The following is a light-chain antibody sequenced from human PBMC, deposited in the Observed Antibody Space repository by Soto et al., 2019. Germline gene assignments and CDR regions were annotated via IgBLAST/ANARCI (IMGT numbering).Light chain of an antibody. Sequence: AIQMTQSPSSLSASVGDRVTITCRASQGIRNDLGWYQQEPGKAPKVLIYGTSSLHSGVPSRFSGSGSGTDFTLTISSLQPEDFATYYCLQDHNYPLTFGQGTKVEVK. J-gene: IGKJ1*01. CDR1: QGIRND. V-gene: IGKV1-6*01. CDR2: GTS. CDR3: LQDHNYPLT.